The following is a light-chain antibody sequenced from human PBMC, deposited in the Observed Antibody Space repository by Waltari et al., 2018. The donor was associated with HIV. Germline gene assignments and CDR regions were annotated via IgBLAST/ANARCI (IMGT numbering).Light chain of an antibody. V-gene: IGKV4-1*01. J-gene: IGKJ2*01. CDR3: QQYYSFPST. CDR1: FNNTNY. CDR2: WAS. Sequence: DVVVTQSPHSLAVSVGARPTLKCKSNFNNTNYLAWYKQKQGQPPRLLIYWASTRESGVPDRFSGSGSGTDCTLTISSLQAEDVAVYYCQQYYSFPSTFGQGTRLEIK.